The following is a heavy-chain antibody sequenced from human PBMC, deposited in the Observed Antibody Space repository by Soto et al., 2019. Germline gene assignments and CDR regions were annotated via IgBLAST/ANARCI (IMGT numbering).Heavy chain of an antibody. J-gene: IGHJ4*02. CDR3: AKDWYYGSGSPGAFDY. CDR2: ISGSGGST. Sequence: EVQLLESGGGLVQPGGSLRLSCAASGFTFSSYAMSWVRQAPGKGLEWVSAISGSGGSTYYADSVKGRFTISRDNSKNTLYLQMNSLRAEDTAVYYCAKDWYYGSGSPGAFDYWGQGTLVTVSS. D-gene: IGHD3-10*01. CDR1: GFTFSSYA. V-gene: IGHV3-23*01.